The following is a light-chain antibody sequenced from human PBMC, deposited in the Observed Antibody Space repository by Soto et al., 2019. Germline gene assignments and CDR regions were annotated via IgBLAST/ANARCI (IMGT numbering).Light chain of an antibody. CDR2: GAS. V-gene: IGKV3-20*01. J-gene: IGKJ1*01. CDR1: QSVMSNY. Sequence: EVVLTQSPGSLSLSPVDRATLSCRASQSVMSNYLSWYQQKPGQPPRLLIYGASSRATGIPDRFSGSGSGTDFTLTISRLEPEDFAVYYCQQFGASLTWTFGQGTKV. CDR3: QQFGASLTWT.